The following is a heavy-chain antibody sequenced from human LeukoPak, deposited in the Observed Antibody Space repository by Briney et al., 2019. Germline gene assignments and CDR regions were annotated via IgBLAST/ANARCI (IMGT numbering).Heavy chain of an antibody. J-gene: IGHJ4*02. CDR2: FDPEDGET. CDR1: GYTLTELS. Sequence: ASVNVSCKVSGYTLTELSMHWPRQAPGKGLEWMGGFDPEDGETIYAQKFQGRVTMTEETSTDTAYMELSRLRTEDTAVYYCATEDPPGIAARGAKPFDYWGQGTLVTVSS. V-gene: IGHV1-24*01. D-gene: IGHD6-13*01. CDR3: ATEDPPGIAARGAKPFDY.